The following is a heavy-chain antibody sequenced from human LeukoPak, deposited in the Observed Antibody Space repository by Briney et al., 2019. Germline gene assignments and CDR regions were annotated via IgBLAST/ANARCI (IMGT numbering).Heavy chain of an antibody. Sequence: ASVKVSCKASGYTFTSYAMHWLRQAPGQRLEWMGWINAGNGNTKYSQKFQGRVTITRDTSASTAYMELSSLRSEDTAVYYCARVKSGKQWLWQSDGDFDYWGQGTPVTVSS. CDR1: GYTFTSYA. CDR3: ARVKSGKQWLWQSDGDFDY. CDR2: INAGNGNT. V-gene: IGHV1-3*01. D-gene: IGHD6-19*01. J-gene: IGHJ4*02.